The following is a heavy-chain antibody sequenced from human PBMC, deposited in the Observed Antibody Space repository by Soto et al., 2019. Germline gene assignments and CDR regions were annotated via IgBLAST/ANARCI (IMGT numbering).Heavy chain of an antibody. D-gene: IGHD6-19*01. CDR2: INPNSGGT. CDR1: GYTFTGYY. V-gene: IGHV1-2*04. CDR3: ARGELAVAAPVDYYYYYGMDV. Sequence: ASVKVSCKASGYTFTGYYMHWVRQALGQGLEWMGWINPNSGGTNYAQKFQGWVTMTRDTSISTAYMELSRLRSDDTAVYYCARGELAVAAPVDYYYYYGMDVWGQGTTVTVSS. J-gene: IGHJ6*02.